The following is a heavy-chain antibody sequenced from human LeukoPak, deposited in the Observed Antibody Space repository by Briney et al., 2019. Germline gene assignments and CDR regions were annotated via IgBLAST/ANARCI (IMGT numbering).Heavy chain of an antibody. V-gene: IGHV3-30*18. CDR1: GFTFSSYG. CDR2: ISYDGSNK. Sequence: GGSLRLSCAASGFTFSSYGMHWVRQAPGKGLEWVAVISYDGSNKYYADSVKGRFTISRDNSKNTLYLQMNSLRAEDTAVYYCAKDRGDYLDYWGQGTLVTVSS. J-gene: IGHJ4*02. CDR3: AKDRGDYLDY. D-gene: IGHD3-10*01.